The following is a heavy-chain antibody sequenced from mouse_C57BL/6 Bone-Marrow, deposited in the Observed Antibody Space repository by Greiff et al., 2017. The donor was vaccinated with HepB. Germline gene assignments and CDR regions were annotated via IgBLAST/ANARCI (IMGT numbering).Heavy chain of an antibody. CDR2: ISSGGDYI. CDR1: GFTFSSYA. V-gene: IGHV5-9-1*02. J-gene: IGHJ4*01. Sequence: EVKLVESGEGLVKPGGSLKLSCAASGFTFSSYAMSWVRQTPEKRLEWVAYISSGGDYIYYADTVKGRFTISRDNARNTLYLQMSSLKSEDTAMYYCTRDSEAYYAMDYWGQGTSVTVSS. CDR3: TRDSEAYYAMDY.